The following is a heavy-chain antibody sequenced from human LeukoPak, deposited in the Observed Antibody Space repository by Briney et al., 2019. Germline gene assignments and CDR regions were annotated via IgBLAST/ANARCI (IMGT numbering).Heavy chain of an antibody. CDR2: VYYSGST. CDR3: ARHSFYYYYYSDV. J-gene: IGHJ6*03. V-gene: IGHV4-39*01. CDR1: GGSISSSAYY. Sequence: SETLSLTCTFSGGSISSSAYYWGWIRQSPGKGLEWIGDVYYSGSTFYNPSLMSRVTISGDTSMNQFSLKLSSVTVADTAVYYCARHSFYYYYYSDVWGKGTTVIVSS.